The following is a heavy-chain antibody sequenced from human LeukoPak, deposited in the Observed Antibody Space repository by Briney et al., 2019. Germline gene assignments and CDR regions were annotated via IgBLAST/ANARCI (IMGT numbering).Heavy chain of an antibody. J-gene: IGHJ4*02. CDR1: GGSFSGYY. D-gene: IGHD3-9*01. CDR3: ARGLSPHYDILTGYPPIGY. V-gene: IGHV4-34*01. CDR2: INHSGST. Sequence: SETLSLTCAVYGGSFSGYYWSWIRQPPGKGLEWIGEINHSGSTNYNPSLKSRVTISVATSKNQFSLKLSSVIAADTAVYYCARGLSPHYDILTGYPPIGYWGQGTLVTVSS.